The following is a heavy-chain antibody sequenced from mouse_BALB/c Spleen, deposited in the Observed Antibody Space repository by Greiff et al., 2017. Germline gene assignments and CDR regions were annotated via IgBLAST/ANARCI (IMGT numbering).Heavy chain of an antibody. CDR1: GFTFSDYY. CDR2: ISDGGSYT. V-gene: IGHV5-4*02. D-gene: IGHD4-1*01. Sequence: EVKVVESGGGLVKPGGSLKLSCAASGFTFSDYYMSWVRQTPEKRLEWVATISDGGSYTYYPDSVKGRFTISRDNAKNNLYLQMSSLKSEDTALYYCARDPELAYWGQGTLVTVSA. CDR3: ARDPELAY. J-gene: IGHJ3*01.